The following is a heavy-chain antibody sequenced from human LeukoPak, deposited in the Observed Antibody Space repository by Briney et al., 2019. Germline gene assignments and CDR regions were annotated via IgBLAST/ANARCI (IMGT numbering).Heavy chain of an antibody. CDR3: ARGRWERGYSYGYDDY. CDR2: INPNSGGT. D-gene: IGHD5-18*01. J-gene: IGHJ4*02. Sequence: RASVKVSCKASGYIFTDYYMHWVRQAPGQELGWMGRINPNSGGTNYAQKFQGRVTMTRDTSISTAYTELSSLRSEDTAVYYCARGRWERGYSYGYDDYWGQGTLVTVSS. CDR1: GYIFTDYY. V-gene: IGHV1/OR15-1*01.